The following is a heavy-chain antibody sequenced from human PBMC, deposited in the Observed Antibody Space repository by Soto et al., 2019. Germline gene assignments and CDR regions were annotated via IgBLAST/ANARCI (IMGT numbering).Heavy chain of an antibody. CDR3: ARSVFP. CDR1: GGSISSGGCY. Sequence: SETLSLTCTVSGGSISSGGCYWNWVRQHPGKGLEWIGYIYYIGSTYYNPSLKSRVTISLDTSKNQFSLRLSSVTAADTAVYYCARSVFPWGQGTLVTVSS. J-gene: IGHJ5*02. CDR2: IYYIGST. V-gene: IGHV4-31*03.